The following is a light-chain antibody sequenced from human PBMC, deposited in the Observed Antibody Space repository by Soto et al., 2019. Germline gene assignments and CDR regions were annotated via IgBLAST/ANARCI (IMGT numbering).Light chain of an antibody. CDR2: GAS. CDR1: QGISTS. CDR3: QQYNTYPFT. Sequence: DIQMTQSPSSVSASVGDGVTITCRASQGISTSLGWYQQKPGKAPKLLIYGASSLERGVPSRFSGSGSGTEFTLTIGSLQPDDFATYYCQQYNTYPFTFGPGTKVDIK. V-gene: IGKV1-16*01. J-gene: IGKJ3*01.